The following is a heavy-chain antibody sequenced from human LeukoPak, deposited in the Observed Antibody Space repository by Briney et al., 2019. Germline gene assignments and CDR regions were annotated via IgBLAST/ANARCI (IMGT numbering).Heavy chain of an antibody. Sequence: PSETLSLTCTVSGGSISSHNYYWGWIRQPPGKGLEWIGSIYYSGKTYYNPSLKSRVTISGDTSRNQFSLKLSSVTAADTAVYYCARETKTYYFESSAYYPYYFDSWGQGTLVTVSS. J-gene: IGHJ4*02. CDR3: ARETKTYYFESSAYYPYYFDS. V-gene: IGHV4-39*02. CDR1: GGSISSHNYY. CDR2: IYYSGKT. D-gene: IGHD3-22*01.